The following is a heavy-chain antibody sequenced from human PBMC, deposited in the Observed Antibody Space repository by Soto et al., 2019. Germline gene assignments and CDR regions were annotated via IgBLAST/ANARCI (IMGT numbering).Heavy chain of an antibody. D-gene: IGHD3-3*01. V-gene: IGHV4-39*01. CDR1: GGSISSSYYY. J-gene: IGHJ4*02. Sequence: QLQLQESGPGLVRPSETLSLTCTVSGGSISSSYYYWGWIRQPPGKGLEWIGYIYYSGGTYYNPSLKRRVTISVDTSKNQLSLRLSSVTAADTAVYSCARHDYRSGYSPDYWGQGTLVTVSS. CDR2: IYYSGGT. CDR3: ARHDYRSGYSPDY.